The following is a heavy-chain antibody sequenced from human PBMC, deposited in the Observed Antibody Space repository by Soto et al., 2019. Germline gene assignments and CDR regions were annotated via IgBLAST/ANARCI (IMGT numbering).Heavy chain of an antibody. Sequence: GTLSLTCTLSGGSVRAPDWWNWVRQSPDKGLEWIAEVHISGHSNYNPSLRSRVSVSIDSSKNQFYLNLNSVTAADTAIYYCARVRQGCSANNCYFDPWGQGTQVTVSS. D-gene: IGHD1-1*01. J-gene: IGHJ5*01. CDR1: GGSVRAPDW. CDR2: VHISGHS. V-gene: IGHV4-4*02. CDR3: ARVRQGCSANNCYFDP.